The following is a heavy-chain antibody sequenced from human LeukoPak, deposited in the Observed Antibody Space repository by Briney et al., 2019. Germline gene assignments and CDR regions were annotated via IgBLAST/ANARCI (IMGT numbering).Heavy chain of an antibody. V-gene: IGHV3-7*01. Sequence: GGSLRLSCAAAGFTLSNAWITWVRQAPGKWLEWVANIKPDGSEEYHLDSEKGRFTITRDNAKNSLYLQMNSLRAEDTAMYYCARGRGWIFDLWGQGTLVTVSS. CDR2: IKPDGSEE. J-gene: IGHJ4*02. CDR1: GFTLSNAW. CDR3: ARGRGWIFDL. D-gene: IGHD2-2*03.